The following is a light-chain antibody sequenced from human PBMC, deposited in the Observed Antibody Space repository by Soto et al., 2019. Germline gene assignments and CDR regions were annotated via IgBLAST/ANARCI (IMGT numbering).Light chain of an antibody. CDR3: QLSQQRSDWPPIT. CDR1: QSVTKS. Sequence: DIVLTQSPGTLSLSPGERATLSCRASQSVTKSLAWYQQKPGQAPRLRIYGASSRATGIPDRFSGSGSGTDFTLTISRREPEDFAVYYCQLSQQRSDWPPITFGQGTRLEI. V-gene: IGKV3-20*01. CDR2: GAS. J-gene: IGKJ5*01.